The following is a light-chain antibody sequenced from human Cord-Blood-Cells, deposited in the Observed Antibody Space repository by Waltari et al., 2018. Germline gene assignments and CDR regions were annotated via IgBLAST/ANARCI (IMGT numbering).Light chain of an antibody. V-gene: IGLV5-45*01. CDR2: YKSDSDK. CDR3: MIWHSSAWV. J-gene: IGLJ3*02. Sequence: QAVLTQPASLSASPGASASLTCTLRSGINVGTYRIYWYQQKPGSPPQYLLRYKSDSDKQQGSGVPSHCSGSKDASANAGILLISGLQSEDEADYYCMIWHSSAWVFGGGTKLTVL. CDR1: SGINVGTYR.